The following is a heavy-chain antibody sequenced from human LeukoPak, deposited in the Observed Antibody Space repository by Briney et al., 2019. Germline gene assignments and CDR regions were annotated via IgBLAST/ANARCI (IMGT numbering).Heavy chain of an antibody. Sequence: SETLSLTCTVSGGSISSYYWSWIRQPPGKGLEWIGYIYCSGSTNYNPSLKSRVTISVDTSKNQFSLKLSSVTAADTAVYYCARSYYYDSSGYYYYFDYWGQGTLVTVSS. V-gene: IGHV4-59*01. CDR1: GGSISSYY. CDR2: IYCSGST. J-gene: IGHJ4*02. CDR3: ARSYYYDSSGYYYYFDY. D-gene: IGHD3-22*01.